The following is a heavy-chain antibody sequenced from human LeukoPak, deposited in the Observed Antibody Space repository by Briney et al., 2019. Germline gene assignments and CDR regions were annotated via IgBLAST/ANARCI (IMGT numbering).Heavy chain of an antibody. CDR2: IYYSGST. D-gene: IGHD3-22*01. J-gene: IGHJ4*02. CDR3: ARVNYYDNSGLLINSFDN. Sequence: PSETLSLTCTVSGGSISRYYWSWIRQPPGKGLEWIGYIYYSGSTNYNPSLKSRVTISLDTCKNQFSLKLGSLTAPDTGVYYFARVNYYDNSGLLINSFDNWGQGTLVTVSS. CDR1: GGSISRYY. V-gene: IGHV4-59*01.